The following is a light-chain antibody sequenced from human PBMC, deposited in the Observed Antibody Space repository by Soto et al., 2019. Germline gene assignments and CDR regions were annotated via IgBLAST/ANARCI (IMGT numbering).Light chain of an antibody. CDR1: QSVADNY. CDR2: AAS. Sequence: EIVLTQSPGTLFLSPGDRATLSCKASQSVADNYLAWYQQKPGQAPRLLIYAASRRAIGIPDTFSGSGSGTDFTLTITRLEPEDFALYYCQQYGHSPRTFGQGTKVEIK. CDR3: QQYGHSPRT. J-gene: IGKJ1*01. V-gene: IGKV3-20*01.